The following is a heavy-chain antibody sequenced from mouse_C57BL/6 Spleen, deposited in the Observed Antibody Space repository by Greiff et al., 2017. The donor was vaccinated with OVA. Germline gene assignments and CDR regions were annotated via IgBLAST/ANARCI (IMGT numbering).Heavy chain of an antibody. D-gene: IGHD2-3*01. CDR1: GYSFTDYN. CDR3: ATFYDGRTLYYFDY. J-gene: IGHJ2*01. V-gene: IGHV1-39*01. CDR2: INPNYGTT. Sequence: EVQLQQSGPELVKPGASVKISCKASGYSFTDYNMNWVKQSNGKSLEWIGVINPNYGTTSYNQKFKGKATLTVDQSSSTAYMQLNSLTSEDSAVYYCATFYDGRTLYYFDYWGQGTTLTVSS.